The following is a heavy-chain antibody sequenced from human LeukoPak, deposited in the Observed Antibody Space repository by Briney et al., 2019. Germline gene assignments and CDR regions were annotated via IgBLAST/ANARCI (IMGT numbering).Heavy chain of an antibody. CDR1: GFTFSSYA. Sequence: PGGSLRLSCAASGFTFSSYAMSWVRQAPGKGLEWVSAISGSGGSTYYADSVKGRFTISRDNSKNTLYLQMNSLRAEDTAVYYCAKAGGGYSSSWYPNPGYWGQGTLVTVSS. CDR2: ISGSGGST. J-gene: IGHJ4*02. V-gene: IGHV3-23*01. CDR3: AKAGGGYSSSWYPNPGY. D-gene: IGHD6-13*01.